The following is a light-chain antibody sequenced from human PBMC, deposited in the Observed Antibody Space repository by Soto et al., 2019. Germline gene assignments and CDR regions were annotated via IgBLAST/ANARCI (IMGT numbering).Light chain of an antibody. V-gene: IGKV1-39*01. J-gene: IGKJ1*01. Sequence: DIQMTQCPSSLSASVGDRVTITCRTSQSISIYLNWYQQIPGKAPKLPIYASSNLHTGVPSRFSGSASGTDFTLTISSLQPEDSATYYCQQTYSNPRTFGQGTKVDIK. CDR2: ASS. CDR1: QSISIY. CDR3: QQTYSNPRT.